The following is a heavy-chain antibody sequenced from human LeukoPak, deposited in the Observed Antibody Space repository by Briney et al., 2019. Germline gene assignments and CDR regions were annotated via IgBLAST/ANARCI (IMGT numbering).Heavy chain of an antibody. J-gene: IGHJ6*02. V-gene: IGHV3-23*01. Sequence: GGSLRLSCAASGFTFSSYAMSWVRQAPGKGLEWVSAISGSGGSTYYADSVKGRFTISRDNSKNTLYLQMNSLRAGDTAVYYCAKDDFWSGYSAYGMDVWGQGTTVTVSS. CDR1: GFTFSSYA. CDR2: ISGSGGST. CDR3: AKDDFWSGYSAYGMDV. D-gene: IGHD3-3*01.